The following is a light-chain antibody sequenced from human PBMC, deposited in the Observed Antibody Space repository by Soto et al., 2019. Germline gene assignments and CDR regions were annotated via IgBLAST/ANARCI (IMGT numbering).Light chain of an antibody. CDR2: DAS. CDR3: QQYYATPLT. Sequence: DIQMTQSPSSLSASVGDRVTITCQASQNINNYLNWYQQKPGRAPKLLIYDASNLEAGVPSRFRGSGSGTDFTFTISRLQPEDVAVYYCQQYYATPLTFGGGTWVRIK. CDR1: QNINNY. V-gene: IGKV1-33*01. J-gene: IGKJ4*01.